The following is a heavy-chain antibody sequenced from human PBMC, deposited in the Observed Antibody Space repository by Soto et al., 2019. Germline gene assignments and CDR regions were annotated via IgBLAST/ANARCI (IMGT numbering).Heavy chain of an antibody. Sequence: GXSVKVSCKASGYTFTNYYLHWVRQAPGQGPEWMATINPSGDSTYAQKFQGRVTVTRDTATSTVYMELSSLRSDDTAVYYCARDWELGYWGQGTLVTGSS. V-gene: IGHV1-46*01. D-gene: IGHD1-7*01. CDR3: ARDWELGY. J-gene: IGHJ4*02. CDR1: GYTFTNYY. CDR2: INPSGDS.